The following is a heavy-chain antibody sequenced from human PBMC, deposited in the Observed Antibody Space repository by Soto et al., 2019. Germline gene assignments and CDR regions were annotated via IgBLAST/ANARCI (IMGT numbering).Heavy chain of an antibody. Sequence: SETLSLTCAGYGGSFSGYYWSWIRQPPGKGLEWIGEINHSGSTNYNPSLKSRVTISVDTSKNQFSLKLSSVTAADTAVYYCARAGSGSYYAYLQHWGQGTLVTVSS. CDR3: ARAGSGSYYAYLQH. CDR1: GGSFSGYY. J-gene: IGHJ1*01. V-gene: IGHV4-34*01. CDR2: INHSGST. D-gene: IGHD1-26*01.